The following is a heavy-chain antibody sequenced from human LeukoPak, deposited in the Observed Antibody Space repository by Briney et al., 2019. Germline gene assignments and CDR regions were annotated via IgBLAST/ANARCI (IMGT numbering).Heavy chain of an antibody. CDR1: EFAFSTYN. V-gene: IGHV3-48*01. J-gene: IGHJ5*02. CDR3: ARGAVVVAASNWFDP. CDR2: ISTGSSTT. D-gene: IGHD2-15*01. Sequence: GGSLRLSCAASEFAFSTYNMNWVRQAPGKGLEWVSYISTGSSTTYYADSVKGRFTISRDNSKNTLYLQMNSLRAEDTAVYYCARGAVVVAASNWFDPWGQGTLVTVSS.